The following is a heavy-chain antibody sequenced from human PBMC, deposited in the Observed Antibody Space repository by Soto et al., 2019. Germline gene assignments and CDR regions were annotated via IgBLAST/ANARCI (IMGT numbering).Heavy chain of an antibody. CDR1: GGTFSSYA. Sequence: QVQLVQSGAEVKKPGSSVKVSCKASGGTFSSYAISWVRQAPGQGLEWMGGIIPIFGTANSAQKFQGRVTITADESTSTAYMELSSLRSEDTAVYYCASHTAMVLNGFFDYWGQGTLVTVSS. CDR2: IIPIFGTA. CDR3: ASHTAMVLNGFFDY. V-gene: IGHV1-69*01. D-gene: IGHD5-18*01. J-gene: IGHJ4*02.